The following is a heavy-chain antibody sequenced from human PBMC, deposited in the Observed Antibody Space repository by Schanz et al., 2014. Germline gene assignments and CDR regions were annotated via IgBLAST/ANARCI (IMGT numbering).Heavy chain of an antibody. CDR2: ISAYNGHT. CDR3: ARESVSRTRLFDP. V-gene: IGHV1-18*01. D-gene: IGHD3-3*01. J-gene: IGHJ5*02. CDR1: GYTFTTYG. Sequence: QVQLVQSGSEVKKPGASVKVSCKASGYTFTTYGISWVRQAPGQGLEWMGWISAYNGHTTYAQKFQGRVTMTTDTSTSTAYMELRSLRSDDTAVYYCARESVSRTRLFDPWGQGTLVTVSS.